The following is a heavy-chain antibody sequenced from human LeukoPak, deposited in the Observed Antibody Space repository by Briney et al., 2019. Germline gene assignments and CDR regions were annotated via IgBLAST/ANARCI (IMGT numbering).Heavy chain of an antibody. Sequence: PSETLSLTCAVSGGSINTTDFDWAWIRQPPGQGFEWIATISSSGKAYYYPSLMSRVTISVDTSKNQFSLDVTSVTAADTGLFYCARFKGGTGSDYWGRGILVIVS. CDR1: GGSINTTDFD. D-gene: IGHD1-26*01. J-gene: IGHJ4*02. CDR3: ARFKGGTGSDY. CDR2: ISSSGKA. V-gene: IGHV4-39*01.